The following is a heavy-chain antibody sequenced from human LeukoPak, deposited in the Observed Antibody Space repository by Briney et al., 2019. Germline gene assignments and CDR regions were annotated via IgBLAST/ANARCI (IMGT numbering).Heavy chain of an antibody. CDR1: GGSISSSSYY. CDR3: ARDPHGGSGSDPHDAFDI. J-gene: IGHJ3*02. D-gene: IGHD1-26*01. CDR2: IYYSGST. V-gene: IGHV4-39*02. Sequence: SETLSLTCTVSGGSISSSSYYWGWIRQPPGKGLEWIGSIYYSGSTYYNPSLKSRVTISVDTSKNQFSLKLSSVTAADTAVYYCARDPHGGSGSDPHDAFDIWGQGTMVTVSS.